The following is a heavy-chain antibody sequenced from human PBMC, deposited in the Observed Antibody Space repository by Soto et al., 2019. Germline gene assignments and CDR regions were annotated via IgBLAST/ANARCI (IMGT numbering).Heavy chain of an antibody. CDR2: ISYSRGT. J-gene: IGHJ4*02. Sequence: SETLSLTCAVSGDSIRSDYWSWIRQPPGRGLEWIGHISYSRGTVYNPSLKRRVTISLDTSKTQFSLRLSSVTAADTAVYYCGRLKYYGAALAFDYWGQGTLVTVSS. CDR1: GDSIRSDY. CDR3: GRLKYYGAALAFDY. D-gene: IGHD4-17*01. V-gene: IGHV4-59*08.